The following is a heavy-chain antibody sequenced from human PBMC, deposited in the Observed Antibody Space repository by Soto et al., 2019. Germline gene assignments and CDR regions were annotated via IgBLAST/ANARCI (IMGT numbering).Heavy chain of an antibody. CDR1: GYTFSGHN. Sequence: QVQLVQSEAEVKKPGTSVNISCKASGYTFSGHNIHWVRQAPGQRLEWMGWINMKGGTSKLLEEFQDRVTATQDTSASSVYLGLTNLKAEDTAFYYCARAWGTDYFDYWGQGTLVTVSS. J-gene: IGHJ4*02. CDR3: ARAWGTDYFDY. CDR2: INMKGGTS. V-gene: IGHV1-3*04. D-gene: IGHD7-27*01.